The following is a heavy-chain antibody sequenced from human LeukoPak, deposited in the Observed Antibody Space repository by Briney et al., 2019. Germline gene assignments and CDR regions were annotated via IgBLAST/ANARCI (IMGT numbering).Heavy chain of an antibody. CDR1: GFTFSSYG. V-gene: IGHV3-30*18. Sequence: GGSLRLSCAASGFTFSSYGMHWVRQAPGKGLEWVAVISYDGSNKYYADSVKGRFTISRDNSKNTLYLQMNSLRAEDTAVYYCAKGNSGSYYGTTYFDYWGQEPWSPSPQ. J-gene: IGHJ4*01. CDR2: ISYDGSNK. CDR3: AKGNSGSYYGTTYFDY. D-gene: IGHD1-26*01.